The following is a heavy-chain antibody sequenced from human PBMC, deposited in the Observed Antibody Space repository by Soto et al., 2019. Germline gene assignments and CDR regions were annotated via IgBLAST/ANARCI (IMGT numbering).Heavy chain of an antibody. Sequence: GESLKISCKGSGYSFTSYWIIWVRQMPGKGLEWMGRIDPSDSYTNYSPSFQGHVTISADKSISTAYLQWSSLKASDTAMYYCARWDTAYYYYFCGMDVWGPGTMVTVFS. CDR1: GYSFTSYW. V-gene: IGHV5-10-1*01. CDR2: IDPSDSYT. J-gene: IGHJ6*02. D-gene: IGHD5-18*01. CDR3: ARWDTAYYYYFCGMDV.